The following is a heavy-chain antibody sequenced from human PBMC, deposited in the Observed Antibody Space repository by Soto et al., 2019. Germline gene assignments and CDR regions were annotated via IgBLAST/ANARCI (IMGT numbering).Heavy chain of an antibody. CDR3: ARGNYYDSSGYLAPSTYYYYGMDV. J-gene: IGHJ6*02. D-gene: IGHD3-22*01. CDR1: GYTFTSYG. V-gene: IGHV1-69*13. CDR2: IIPIFGTA. Sequence: SVKVSCKASGYTFTSYGISWVRQAPGQGLEWMGGIIPIFGTANYAQKFQGRVTITADESTSTAYTELSSLRSEDTAVYYCARGNYYDSSGYLAPSTYYYYGMDVWGQGTTVTVSS.